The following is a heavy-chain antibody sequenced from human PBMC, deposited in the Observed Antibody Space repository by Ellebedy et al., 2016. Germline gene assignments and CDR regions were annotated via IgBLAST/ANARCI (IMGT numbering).Heavy chain of an antibody. CDR2: ISGSGGST. V-gene: IGHV3-23*01. CDR3: ARSLYSSSWYAPYYYYGMDV. CDR1: GFTFSSYA. D-gene: IGHD6-13*01. Sequence: GESLKISCAASGFTFSSYAMSWVRQAPGKGLEWVSAISGSGGSTYYADSVKGRFTISRDNSKNTLYLQMNSLRAEDTAVYYCARSLYSSSWYAPYYYYGMDVWGQGTTVTVSS. J-gene: IGHJ6*02.